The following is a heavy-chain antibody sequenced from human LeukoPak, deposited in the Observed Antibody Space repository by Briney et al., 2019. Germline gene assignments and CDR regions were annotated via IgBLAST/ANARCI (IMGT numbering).Heavy chain of an antibody. CDR2: ISAYNGNT. V-gene: IGHV1-18*01. CDR1: GYTFTSYG. Sequence: ASVKVSCKASGYTFTSYGISWVRQAPGQRLEWMGWISAYNGNTNYAQKLQGRVTMTTDTSTSTAYMELRSLRSDDTAVYYCARDLAVAGRYYYYYMDVWGKGTTVTVSS. D-gene: IGHD6-19*01. CDR3: ARDLAVAGRYYYYYMDV. J-gene: IGHJ6*03.